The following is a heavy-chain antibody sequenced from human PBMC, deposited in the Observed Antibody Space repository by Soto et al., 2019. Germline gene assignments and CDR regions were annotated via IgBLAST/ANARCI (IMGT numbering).Heavy chain of an antibody. CDR1: GFTFGDYA. CDR2: IRSKAYGETT. J-gene: IGHJ4*02. D-gene: IGHD2-21*01. CDR3: SRGFYANTSYPRFDF. Sequence: PGGSLILSCTGPGFTFGDYAVSWFRQAPGKGLECVGFIRSKAYGETTDYAASVKGRFTISRDDSRTIAYLRMNSLKTEDTATYYCSRGFYANTSYPRFDFWGQGT. V-gene: IGHV3-49*03.